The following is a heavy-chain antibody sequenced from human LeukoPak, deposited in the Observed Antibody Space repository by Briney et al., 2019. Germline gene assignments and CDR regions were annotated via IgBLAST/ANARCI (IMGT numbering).Heavy chain of an antibody. Sequence: GGSLRLSCAASGFTFTNYAMTWVRQAPGKGLEWVPTSTGSGESTYYADSVKGRFTISRDNSKNTLFLQMNSLRAEDTAVYCCAKDYFLVDSWGQGTLVTVSS. J-gene: IGHJ4*02. CDR2: STGSGEST. CDR3: AKDYFLVDS. V-gene: IGHV3-23*01. D-gene: IGHD3-3*01. CDR1: GFTFTNYA.